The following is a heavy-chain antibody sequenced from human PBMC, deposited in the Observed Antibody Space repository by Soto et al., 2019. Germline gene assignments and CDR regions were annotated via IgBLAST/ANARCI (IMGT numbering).Heavy chain of an antibody. CDR3: ALRSGYCGGDCYSTPLDY. CDR1: GYSFTSYW. D-gene: IGHD2-21*02. CDR2: IDPSDSYT. V-gene: IGHV5-10-1*01. Sequence: GESLKISCKGSGYSFTSYWISWVRQMPGKGLEWMGRIDPSDSYTNYSPSFQGHVTISADKSISTAYLQWSSLKASDTAMYYCALRSGYCGGDCYSTPLDYWGQGTLVTVSS. J-gene: IGHJ4*02.